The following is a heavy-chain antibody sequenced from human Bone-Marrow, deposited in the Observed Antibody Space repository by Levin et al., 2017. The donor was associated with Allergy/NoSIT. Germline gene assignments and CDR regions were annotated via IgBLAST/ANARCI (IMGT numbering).Heavy chain of an antibody. CDR2: IYPLDSDV. J-gene: IGHJ5*02. Sequence: GESLKISCQGSGYSFPNYWIGWVRQMPGKGLEWMGIIYPLDSDVTYSPSFQGQVTISADKSINTAYLQWSSLKPSDTAMYYCAREVDGGGFDPWGQGTLVTVSS. D-gene: IGHD2-15*01. CDR3: AREVDGGGFDP. V-gene: IGHV5-51*01. CDR1: GYSFPNYW.